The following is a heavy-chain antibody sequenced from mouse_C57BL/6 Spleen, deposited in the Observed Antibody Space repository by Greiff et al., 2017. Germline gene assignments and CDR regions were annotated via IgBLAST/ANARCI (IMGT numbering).Heavy chain of an antibody. Sequence: VQLQQSGAELARPGASVKMSCKASGYTFTSYTMHWVKQRPGQGLEWIGYINPSSGYTKYNQKFKDKATLTADKSSSTAYVQLRSLTSEDSAVYYCAREQLKGFAYWGQGTLVTVSA. D-gene: IGHD3-2*02. CDR3: AREQLKGFAY. J-gene: IGHJ3*01. CDR2: INPSSGYT. V-gene: IGHV1-4*01. CDR1: GYTFTSYT.